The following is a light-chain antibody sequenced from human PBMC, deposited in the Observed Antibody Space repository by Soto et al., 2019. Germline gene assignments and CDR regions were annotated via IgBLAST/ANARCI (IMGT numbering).Light chain of an antibody. CDR3: QQYNNGPPDT. V-gene: IGKV3-15*01. J-gene: IGKJ3*01. CDR2: GAS. Sequence: EIVMTQSPATLSVSPGERATLSCRASQSVSSNLAWYQQKPGQAPRLLIYGASTRATGIPARFSGSGSGTDFTLTISSLQSEDFAVYYCQQYNNGPPDTFGPGTKVDIK. CDR1: QSVSSN.